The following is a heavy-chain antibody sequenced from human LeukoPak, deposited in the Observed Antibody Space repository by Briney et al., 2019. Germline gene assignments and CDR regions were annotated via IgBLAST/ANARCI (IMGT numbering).Heavy chain of an antibody. CDR2: INPNSGGT. J-gene: IGHJ3*02. V-gene: IGHV1-2*02. CDR1: GYTFTGYY. CDR3: ARDQALIVGEVAFDI. D-gene: IGHD3-22*01. Sequence: ASVKVSCKASGYTFTGYYMHWVRQAPGQGLEWMGWINPNSGGTNYAQKFQGRVTMTRDTSISTAYMELSRLRSDDTAVYYCARDQALIVGEVAFDIWGQGTMVTASS.